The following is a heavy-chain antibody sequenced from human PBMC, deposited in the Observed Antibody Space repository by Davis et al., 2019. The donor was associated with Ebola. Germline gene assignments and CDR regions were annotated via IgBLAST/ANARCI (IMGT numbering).Heavy chain of an antibody. CDR1: GFTFSSYE. CDR2: IYSGGST. J-gene: IGHJ4*02. CDR3: ARPTYYYDSSGYSTQDY. V-gene: IGHV3-66*04. D-gene: IGHD3-22*01. Sequence: GGSLRLSCAASGFTFSSYEMNWVRQAPGKGLEWVSVIYSGGSTYYADSVKGRFTISRDNSKNTLYLQMNSLRAEDTAVYYCARPTYYYDSSGYSTQDYWGQGTLVTVSS.